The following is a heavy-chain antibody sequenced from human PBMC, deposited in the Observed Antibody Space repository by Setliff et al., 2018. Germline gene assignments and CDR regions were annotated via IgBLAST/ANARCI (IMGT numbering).Heavy chain of an antibody. CDR1: GYSFTSYW. V-gene: IGHV5-51*01. Sequence: PEESLKISCKGSGYSFTSYWIAWVRQMPGKGLEWMGIIYPGDSDTRYSPSFQGQVTISADRSTRTAYLQWSSLKASDTAFYYCARSDYGDYFAWDSYGMDVWGQGTTVTVSS. CDR2: IYPGDSDT. D-gene: IGHD4-17*01. J-gene: IGHJ6*02. CDR3: ARSDYGDYFAWDSYGMDV.